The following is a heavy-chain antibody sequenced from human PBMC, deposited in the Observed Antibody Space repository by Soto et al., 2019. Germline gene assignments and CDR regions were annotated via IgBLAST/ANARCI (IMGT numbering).Heavy chain of an antibody. J-gene: IGHJ5*02. V-gene: IGHV1-69*04. CDR1: GGTFSSYT. D-gene: IGHD6-19*01. CDR2: IIPILGIA. Sequence: SVKVSCKASGGTFSSYTISWVRQAPGQGLEWMGRIIPILGIANYAQKFQGRVTITADKSTSTAYMELSSLRSEDTAVYYCARDPLAVAGTIDWFDPWGQGTLVTVSS. CDR3: ARDPLAVAGTIDWFDP.